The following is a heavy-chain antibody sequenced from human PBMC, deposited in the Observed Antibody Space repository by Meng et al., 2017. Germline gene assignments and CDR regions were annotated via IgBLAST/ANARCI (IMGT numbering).Heavy chain of an antibody. CDR3: ARVFTMVRGGDVAFDI. J-gene: IGHJ3*02. V-gene: IGHV3-33*01. D-gene: IGHD3-10*01. Sequence: GGSLRLSCAASGFTFSSYGMHWVRQAPGKGLEWVAVIWYDGSNKYYADSVKGRFTISRDNSKNTLYLQMNSLRAEDMAVYYCARVFTMVRGGDVAFDIWGQGTMVTVSS. CDR1: GFTFSSYG. CDR2: IWYDGSNK.